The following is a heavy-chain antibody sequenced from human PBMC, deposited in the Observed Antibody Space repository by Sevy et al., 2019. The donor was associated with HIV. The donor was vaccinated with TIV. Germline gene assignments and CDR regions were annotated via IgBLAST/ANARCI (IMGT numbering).Heavy chain of an antibody. J-gene: IGHJ3*01. CDR3: ARQRGGWYEYDASDV. V-gene: IGHV4-39*01. CDR2: IYYSGTT. Sequence: SETLSLTCTVSDVSISSGTNYWGWIRQPPGKGLEWIGSIYYSGTTYYNPSLKSRVTMSADTSMNQFSLKLSSVTVADTAVYYCARQRGGWYEYDASDVWGQGTMATVSS. CDR1: DVSISSGTNY. D-gene: IGHD6-19*01.